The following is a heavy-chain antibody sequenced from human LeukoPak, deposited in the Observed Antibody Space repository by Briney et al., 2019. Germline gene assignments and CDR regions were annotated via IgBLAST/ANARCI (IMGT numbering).Heavy chain of an antibody. D-gene: IGHD4-23*01. CDR2: IKQDGSEK. J-gene: IGHJ4*02. V-gene: IGHV3-7*01. Sequence: GGSLRLSCAASGFTFSSYWMSWVRQAPGKGLEWVANIKQDGSEKYYVDSVKGRFTISRENAKSSLYLQMNSLRAEDTAVYYCASQNDYGGNCFFEYWGQGTLVTVSS. CDR1: GFTFSSYW. CDR3: ASQNDYGGNCFFEY.